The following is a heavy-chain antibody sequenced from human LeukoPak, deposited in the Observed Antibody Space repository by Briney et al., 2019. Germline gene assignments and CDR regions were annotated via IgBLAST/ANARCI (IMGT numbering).Heavy chain of an antibody. J-gene: IGHJ6*02. Sequence: GGSLRLSCAASGFTFGDYYMSWIRQAPGKGLEWVSYISSSGSTIYYADSVKGRFTISRDNAKNSLYLQMNSLRAEDTAVYYCARDARRGDYSSHYYYGMDVWGQGTTVTVSS. CDR3: ARDARRGDYSSHYYYGMDV. V-gene: IGHV3-11*01. D-gene: IGHD2-21*02. CDR1: GFTFGDYY. CDR2: ISSSGSTI.